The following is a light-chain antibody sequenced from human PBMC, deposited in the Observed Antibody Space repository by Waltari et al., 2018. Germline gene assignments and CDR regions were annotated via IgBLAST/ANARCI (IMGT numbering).Light chain of an antibody. CDR1: SGHSNNV. CDR2: VNTDGSH. V-gene: IGLV4-69*01. Sequence: QLVLTQSPSASASLGASVKLACTLSSGHSNNVIAWLQQRPEKGPRYLLKVNTDGSHNRGDDLPWRSSGSSSGAGRDLTISSLQSEEEADYCCQTGGHGTWVFGGGTKLTVL. CDR3: QTGGHGTWV. J-gene: IGLJ3*02.